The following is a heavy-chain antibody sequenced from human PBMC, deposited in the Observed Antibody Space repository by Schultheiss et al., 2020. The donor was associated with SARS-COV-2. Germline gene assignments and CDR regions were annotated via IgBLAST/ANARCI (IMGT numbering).Heavy chain of an antibody. CDR1: GFTFSSYA. J-gene: IGHJ4*02. V-gene: IGHV3-23*01. CDR2: ISSNGGST. CDR3: ARFAINYDSSGYYYFDY. D-gene: IGHD3-22*01. Sequence: GGSLRLSCAASGFTFSSYAMSWVRQAPGKGLEWVSAISSNGGSTYYADSVKGRFTISRDNSKNTLYLQMNSLRAEDTAVYYCARFAINYDSSGYYYFDYWGQGTLVTVSS.